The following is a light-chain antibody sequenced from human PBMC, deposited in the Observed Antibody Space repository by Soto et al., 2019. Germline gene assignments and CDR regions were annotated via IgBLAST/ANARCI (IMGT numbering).Light chain of an antibody. CDR3: AAWDDNLNGVL. J-gene: IGLJ2*01. CDR1: ASNIGSNT. V-gene: IGLV1-44*01. Sequence: QSALTQPPSASGTPGQRITISCSGTASNIGSNTVNWYQHLPGTAPKLLIYDNNQRPSGVPDRFSGSKSGTSASLAISGLQSEDEAHYYCAAWDDNLNGVLFGGGTKLTVL. CDR2: DNN.